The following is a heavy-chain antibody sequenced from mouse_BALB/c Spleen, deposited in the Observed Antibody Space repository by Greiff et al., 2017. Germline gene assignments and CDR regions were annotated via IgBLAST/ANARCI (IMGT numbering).Heavy chain of an antibody. J-gene: IGHJ4*01. V-gene: IGHV1-7*01. CDR1: GYTFTSYW. CDR2: INPSTGYT. D-gene: IGHD2-1*01. CDR3: AHYGNYGVFYAMDY. Sequence: VQLQESGAELAKPGASVKMSCKASGYTFTSYWMHWVKQRPGQGLEWIGYINPSTGYTEYNQKFKDKATLTADKSSSTAYMQLSSLTSEDSAVYYCAHYGNYGVFYAMDYWGQGTSVTVSS.